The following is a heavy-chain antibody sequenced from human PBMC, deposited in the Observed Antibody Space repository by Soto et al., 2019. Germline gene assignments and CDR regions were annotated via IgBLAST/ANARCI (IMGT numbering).Heavy chain of an antibody. J-gene: IGHJ6*02. CDR3: AKDVMGGLEGLGLSVCNPAYGMDV. CDR1: GFTFDDYA. CDR2: ISWNSVSI. V-gene: IGHV3-9*01. D-gene: IGHD2-8*01. Sequence: GGSLRLSCAASGFTFDDYAMHWVRQAPGRGLEWVSSISWNSVSIGYADSVRDRFTISRDNAKNSLYLQMNSLRADDTALYYCAKDVMGGLEGLGLSVCNPAYGMDVWGQGTTVTVSS.